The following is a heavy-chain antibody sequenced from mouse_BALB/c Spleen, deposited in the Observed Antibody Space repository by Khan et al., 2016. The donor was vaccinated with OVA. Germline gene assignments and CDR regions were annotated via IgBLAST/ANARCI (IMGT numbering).Heavy chain of an antibody. D-gene: IGHD3-3*01. CDR2: INPKNGIT. Sequence: VLLKESGPELVKPGASVKISCKTSGYTFTEYTLHWVKQSHGKSLEWIGVINPKNGITSYNQKFKGKATLTVDKSSSTAYMEFRSLTSEDSAVYYCARDAGRYWGQGTSVTVSS. CDR1: GYTFTEYT. J-gene: IGHJ4*01. CDR3: ARDAGRY. V-gene: IGHV1-18*01.